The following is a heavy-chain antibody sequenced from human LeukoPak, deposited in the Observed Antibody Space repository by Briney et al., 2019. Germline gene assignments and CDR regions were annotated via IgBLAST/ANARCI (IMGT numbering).Heavy chain of an antibody. CDR2: IYCRGCT. Sequence: SETLSLTCTVYGGSISSSSYYWGSIRQPRGKGLEWIGSIYCRGCTYYNPSLNSRVTISVDTHKNQFALKLSSVTAADTAVYYCARHVDFWSGTSTTGFDPWGQGTLVPVSS. V-gene: IGHV4-39*01. CDR3: ARHVDFWSGTSTTGFDP. J-gene: IGHJ5*02. CDR1: GGSISSSSYY. D-gene: IGHD3-3*01.